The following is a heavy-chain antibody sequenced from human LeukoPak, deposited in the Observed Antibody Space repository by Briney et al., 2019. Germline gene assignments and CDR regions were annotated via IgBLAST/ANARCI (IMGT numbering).Heavy chain of an antibody. D-gene: IGHD6-13*01. CDR2: IKQDGTEK. CDR3: AREISSWYRTEGRFDP. J-gene: IGHJ5*02. V-gene: IGHV3-7*01. CDR1: GFTFSNYW. Sequence: GGSLRLSCAPSGFTFSNYWMSWVRQAPGKGLEWVANIKQDGTEKHYVDSVNGRFTISRDNAKNSLYLQMNSLRVEDTAVYYCAREISSWYRTEGRFDPWGQGTLVTVSS.